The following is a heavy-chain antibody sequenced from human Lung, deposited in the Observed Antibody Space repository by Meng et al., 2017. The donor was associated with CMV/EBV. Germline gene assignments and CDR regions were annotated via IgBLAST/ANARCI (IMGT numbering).Heavy chain of an antibody. J-gene: IGHJ6*02. V-gene: IGHV4-59*01. CDR1: GGSLSNSY. Sequence: GSLRLXCAVSGGSLSNSYWNWIRQPPGKGLEWIGYIYYTGKTNYSPSLKSRVTISLDASKKHFSLNLRSLTASDTAVYYCARAAPWDYYYGMDVWGQGTTVTVPS. CDR3: ARAAPWDYYYGMDV. D-gene: IGHD1-26*01. CDR2: IYYTGKT.